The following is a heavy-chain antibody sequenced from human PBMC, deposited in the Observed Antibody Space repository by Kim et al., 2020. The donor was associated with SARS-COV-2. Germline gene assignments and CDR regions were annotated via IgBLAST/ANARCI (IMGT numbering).Heavy chain of an antibody. D-gene: IGHD3-10*01. CDR2: ISGSGGST. CDR3: AKARRGSGFRLPTDAFDI. Sequence: GGSLRLSCAASGFTFNSYAMSWVRQAPGKGLEWVSAISGSGGSTYYADSVKGRFTISRDNSKNTLYLQMNSLRAEDTAVYYCAKARRGSGFRLPTDAFDIWGQGTMVTVSS. J-gene: IGHJ3*02. V-gene: IGHV3-23*01. CDR1: GFTFNSYA.